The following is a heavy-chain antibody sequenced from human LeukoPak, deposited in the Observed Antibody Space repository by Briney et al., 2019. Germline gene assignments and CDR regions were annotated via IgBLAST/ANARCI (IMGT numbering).Heavy chain of an antibody. CDR1: GYTFIGYH. CDR2: INPNSGDT. V-gene: IGHV1-2*02. D-gene: IGHD3-10*01. Sequence: ASAKVSCKASGYTFIGYHMHWVRQAPGQGLEWMGWINPNSGDTNYAQKFQGRVTMTRDTSISTAYMEVSSLRSDDTAVYYCARGHMVRAWDFWGQGTLVTVSS. CDR3: ARGHMVRAWDF. J-gene: IGHJ4*02.